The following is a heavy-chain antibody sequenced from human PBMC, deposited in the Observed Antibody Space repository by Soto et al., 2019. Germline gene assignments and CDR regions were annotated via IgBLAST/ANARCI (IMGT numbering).Heavy chain of an antibody. CDR2: IWHDGSGT. D-gene: IGHD1-26*01. Sequence: QVKLVESGGGVVQPGRSLRLSCAASGFVFNMYSMHWVRQAPGKGLEWVGVIWHDGSGTYYADALKGRFTISRDNSKNTLFLQMDSLTVEDTAVYYCVRDPVALRNRVRVGYFNLWGRGTQVTVSS. CDR3: VRDPVALRNRVRVGYFNL. J-gene: IGHJ2*01. V-gene: IGHV3-33*01. CDR1: GFVFNMYS.